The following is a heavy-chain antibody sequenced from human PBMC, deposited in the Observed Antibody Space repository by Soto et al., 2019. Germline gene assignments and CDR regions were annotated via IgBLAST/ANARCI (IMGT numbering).Heavy chain of an antibody. Sequence: ASVKVSCKASGYTFTSYAMHWVRQAPGQRLEWMGWINAGNGNTKYSQKFQGRVTITRDTSASTAYMELSSLRSEDTAVYYCARGVYYDYVWGSYRHYRDYWGQGTLVTVSS. V-gene: IGHV1-3*01. CDR2: INAGNGNT. D-gene: IGHD3-16*02. CDR1: GYTFTSYA. J-gene: IGHJ4*02. CDR3: ARGVYYDYVWGSYRHYRDY.